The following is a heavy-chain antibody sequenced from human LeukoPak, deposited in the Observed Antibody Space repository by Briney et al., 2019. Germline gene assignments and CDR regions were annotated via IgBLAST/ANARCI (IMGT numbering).Heavy chain of an antibody. CDR1: GGSISSGSYD. CDR3: ASAFYYYYYMDV. Sequence: SQTLSLTCTVSGGSISSGSYDWSWIRQPAGKGLEWIGRIYTSGSTNYNPSLKSRVTISVDTSKNQFSLKLSSVTAADTAVYYCASAFYYYYYMDVWGKGTTVTVSS. CDR2: IYTSGST. J-gene: IGHJ6*03. V-gene: IGHV4-61*02.